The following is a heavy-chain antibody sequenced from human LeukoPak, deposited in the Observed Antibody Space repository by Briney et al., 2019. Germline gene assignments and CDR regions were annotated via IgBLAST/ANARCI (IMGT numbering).Heavy chain of an antibody. D-gene: IGHD3-10*01. Sequence: GESLKISCKGSGYSFTSYWIGWVRQAPGKGLEWVSAISGSGGSTYYADSVKGRFTISRDNSKNTLYLQMNSLRAEDTAVYYCAKFGSPPLDYWGQGTLVTVSS. CDR1: GYSFTSYW. CDR3: AKFGSPPLDY. CDR2: ISGSGGST. V-gene: IGHV3-23*01. J-gene: IGHJ4*02.